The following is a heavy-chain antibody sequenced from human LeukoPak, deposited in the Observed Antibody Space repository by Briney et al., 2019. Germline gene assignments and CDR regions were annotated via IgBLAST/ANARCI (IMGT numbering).Heavy chain of an antibody. CDR3: AKRGVEIRGLLVIGYHKETSYFDH. CDR2: IWYDGSNK. V-gene: IGHV3-33*06. J-gene: IGHJ4*02. CDR1: GFTFSSYG. Sequence: GRSLRLSCAASGFTFSSYGMHWVRQAPGKGLEWVAVIWYDGSNKYYADSVKGRFTISRDNSKNTLYLQMNSLRAEDTAVYFCAKRGVEIRGLLVIGYHKETSYFDHWGQGVLVTVSS. D-gene: IGHD3-10*01.